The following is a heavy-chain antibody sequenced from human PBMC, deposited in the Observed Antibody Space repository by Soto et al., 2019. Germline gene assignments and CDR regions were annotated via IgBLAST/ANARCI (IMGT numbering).Heavy chain of an antibody. J-gene: IGHJ4*02. Sequence: SVKVSCKASGYTFTSYDINWVRQATGQGLEWMGWMNPNSGTANYAQKFQGRVTITADESTSTAYMELSSLRSEDTAVYYCARSYSSSWYVLFNWGQGTLVTVSS. CDR2: MNPNSGTA. D-gene: IGHD6-13*01. CDR1: GYTFTSYD. CDR3: ARSYSSSWYVLFN. V-gene: IGHV1-69*13.